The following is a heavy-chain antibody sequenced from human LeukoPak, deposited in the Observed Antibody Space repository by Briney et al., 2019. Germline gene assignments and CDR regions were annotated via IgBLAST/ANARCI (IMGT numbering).Heavy chain of an antibody. CDR2: ISYDGSNK. CDR3: ARVIGGAIDH. V-gene: IGHV3-30*03. J-gene: IGHJ4*02. CDR1: GFTFSSYG. D-gene: IGHD1-26*01. Sequence: GRSLRLSCAASGFTFSSYGMHWVRQAPGKGLEWVAVISYDGSNKYYADSVKGRFTISRDNPKNSLYLQMHSLRAEDAAVYYCARVIGGAIDHWGQGTLVTVSS.